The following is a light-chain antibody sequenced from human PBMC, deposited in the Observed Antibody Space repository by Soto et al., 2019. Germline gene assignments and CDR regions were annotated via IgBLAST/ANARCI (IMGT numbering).Light chain of an antibody. Sequence: EIVFTYSPGTLSFSPVERATLSCRASQPISSQRYLAWYQQKPGQAPRLLIYGASSRATGIPDRFSGSGSGTDFTLTISRLEPEDFAVYYCQQYGSSPPWTFGQGTKVDIK. V-gene: IGKV3-20*01. CDR1: QPISSQRY. J-gene: IGKJ1*01. CDR3: QQYGSSPPWT. CDR2: GAS.